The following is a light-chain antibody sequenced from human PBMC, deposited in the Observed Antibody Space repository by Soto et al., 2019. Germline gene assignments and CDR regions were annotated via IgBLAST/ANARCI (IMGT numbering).Light chain of an antibody. CDR3: AAWDDSLSGRV. J-gene: IGLJ2*01. Sequence: QSALTQPPSASGTPGQRVTISCSGSSSNIRSNYVYWYQQFPGTAPKLLIYRNNQRPSGVPDRFSGSKSGTSASLAISGLRSEDEADYYCAAWDDSLSGRVFGGGTKLTVL. CDR2: RNN. CDR1: SSNIRSNY. V-gene: IGLV1-47*01.